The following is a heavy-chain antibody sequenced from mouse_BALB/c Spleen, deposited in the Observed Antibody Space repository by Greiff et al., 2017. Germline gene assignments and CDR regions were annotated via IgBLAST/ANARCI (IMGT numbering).Heavy chain of an antibody. V-gene: IGHV5-17*02. CDR3: ARESHYGSSDY. D-gene: IGHD1-1*01. Sequence: EVKLVESGGGLVQPGGSLKLSCAASGFTFSSFGMHWVRQAPEKGLEWVAYISSGSSTIYYADTVKGRFTISRDNPKNTLFLQMTSLRSEDTAMYYCARESHYGSSDYWGQGTTLTVSS. CDR1: GFTFSSFG. CDR2: ISSGSSTI. J-gene: IGHJ2*01.